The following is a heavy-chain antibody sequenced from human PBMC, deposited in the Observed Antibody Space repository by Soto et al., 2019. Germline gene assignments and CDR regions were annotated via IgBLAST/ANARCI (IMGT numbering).Heavy chain of an antibody. V-gene: IGHV4-4*07. J-gene: IGHJ4*02. CDR2: IYTSGGT. D-gene: IGHD3-3*01. Sequence: PSETLSLTCTVSGGSISSYYWSWIRQPAGKGLEWIGRIYTSGGTNYNPSLKSRVTMSVDTSKNQFSLKLSSVTAADTAVYYCARGQREGDFWSGYYTNYFDYWGQGTLVTVSS. CDR3: ARGQREGDFWSGYYTNYFDY. CDR1: GGSISSYY.